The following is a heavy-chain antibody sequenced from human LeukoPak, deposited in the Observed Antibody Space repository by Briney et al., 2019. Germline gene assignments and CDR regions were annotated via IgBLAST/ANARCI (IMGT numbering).Heavy chain of an antibody. CDR1: GGSIGNYY. D-gene: IGHD3-10*01. CDR3: ARRHPYYHGSGTYSRED. J-gene: IGHJ4*02. CDR2: ISTSGTT. V-gene: IGHV4-4*07. Sequence: SETLSLTCTVSGGSIGNYYWNWIRQPAGKGLEWIGLISTSGTTNYHPSLKSRVTLSLDTSKNQFSLNLRSVTAADTAIYFCARRHPYYHGSGTYSREDWGQGTLVTVSS.